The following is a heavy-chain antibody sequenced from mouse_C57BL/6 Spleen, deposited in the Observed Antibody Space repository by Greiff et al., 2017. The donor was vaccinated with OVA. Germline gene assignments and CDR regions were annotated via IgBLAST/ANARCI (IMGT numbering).Heavy chain of an antibody. J-gene: IGHJ2*01. CDR3: ARRSPDSSGYNFDY. CDR2: ISSGGSYT. V-gene: IGHV5-6*01. D-gene: IGHD3-2*02. Sequence: EVQLQQSGGDLVKPGGSLKLSCAASGFTFSSYGMSWVRQTPDKRLEWVATISSGGSYTYYPDSVKGRFTISRDNAKNTLYLQMSSLKSEDTAMYYCARRSPDSSGYNFDYWGQGTTLTVSS. CDR1: GFTFSSYG.